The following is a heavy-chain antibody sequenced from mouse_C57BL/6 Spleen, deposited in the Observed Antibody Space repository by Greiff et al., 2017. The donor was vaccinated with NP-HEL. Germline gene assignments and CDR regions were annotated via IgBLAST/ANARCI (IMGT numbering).Heavy chain of an antibody. V-gene: IGHV1-55*01. J-gene: IGHJ3*01. D-gene: IGHD1-1*01. CDR3: AREEYYYGSSYVRFAY. CDR2: IYPGSGST. Sequence: VQLQQSGAELVKPGASVKMSCKASGYTFTSYWITWVKQRPGQGLEWIGDIYPGSGSTNYNEKFKSKATLTVDTSSSTAYMQLSSLTSEDSAVYYCAREEYYYGSSYVRFAYWGQGTLVTVSA. CDR1: GYTFTSYW.